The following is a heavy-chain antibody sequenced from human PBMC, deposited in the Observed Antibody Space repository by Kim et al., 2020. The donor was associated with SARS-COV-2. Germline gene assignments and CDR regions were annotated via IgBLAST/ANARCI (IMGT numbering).Heavy chain of an antibody. J-gene: IGHJ5*02. CDR2: MNPNSGNT. CDR3: ARGLRSRGGNKGNWFDP. D-gene: IGHD2-15*01. V-gene: IGHV1-8*01. Sequence: ASVKVSCKASGYTFTSYDINWVRQATGQGLEWMGWMNPNSGNTGYAQKFQGRVTMTRNTSISTAYMELSSLRSEDTAVYYCARGLRSRGGNKGNWFDPWGQGTLVTVSS. CDR1: GYTFTSYD.